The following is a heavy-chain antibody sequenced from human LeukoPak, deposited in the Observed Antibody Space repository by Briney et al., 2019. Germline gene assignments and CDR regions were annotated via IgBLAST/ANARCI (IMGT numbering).Heavy chain of an antibody. D-gene: IGHD3-10*01. V-gene: IGHV3-7*01. Sequence: GGSLRLSCAASRFTISDYYMSWVRQAPGKGLEWVANIKTDGSVVNYVDTVGGRFTISRDNAKNSLYLQLNSLRAEDTAVYYCARDWCDSGSYCRGAGLDLWGQGTMVTVSS. CDR3: ARDWCDSGSYCRGAGLDL. CDR2: IKTDGSVV. J-gene: IGHJ3*01. CDR1: RFTISDYY.